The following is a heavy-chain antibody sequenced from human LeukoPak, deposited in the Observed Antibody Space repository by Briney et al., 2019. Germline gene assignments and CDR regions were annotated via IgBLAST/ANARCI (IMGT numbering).Heavy chain of an antibody. J-gene: IGHJ6*02. V-gene: IGHV4-39*02. CDR2: IYYSGST. CDR3: AREGTHLWFGERPSSYGMDV. D-gene: IGHD3-10*01. Sequence: PSETLSLTCTVSGGSISSSSYYWGWIRQPPGKGLEWIGSIYYSGSTYYNPSLKSRVTISVDTSKNQFSLKLSSVTAADTAVYYCAREGTHLWFGERPSSYGMDVWGQGTTVTVSS. CDR1: GGSISSSSYY.